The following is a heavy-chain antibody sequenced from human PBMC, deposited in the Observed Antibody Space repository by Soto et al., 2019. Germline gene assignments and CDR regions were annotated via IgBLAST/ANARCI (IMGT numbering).Heavy chain of an antibody. CDR2: INPNSGGT. V-gene: IGHV1-2*04. D-gene: IGHD6-6*01. Sequence: GASVKVSYKASGYTFTGYYMHWVRQAPGQGLEWMGWINPNSGGTNYAQKFQGWVTMTRDTSISTAYMELSRLRSDDTAVYYCARGRGPSSPFFYYYYGMDVWGQGTTVTVSS. CDR3: ARGRGPSSPFFYYYYGMDV. J-gene: IGHJ6*02. CDR1: GYTFTGYY.